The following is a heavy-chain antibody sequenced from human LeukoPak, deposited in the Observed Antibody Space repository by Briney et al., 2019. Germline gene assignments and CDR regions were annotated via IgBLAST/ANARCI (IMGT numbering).Heavy chain of an antibody. J-gene: IGHJ1*01. CDR1: GGSISGGTYY. CDR2: IHYNGNT. V-gene: IGHV4-39*01. D-gene: IGHD4-17*01. CDR3: GRRGYGVGFQY. Sequence: SETLSLTCTVSGGSISGGTYYWGWIRQPPGKGMEWIGTIHYNGNTYYNPSLKSRVTISRDTSKNQFSLKLSSVTAADTAIYYCGRRGYGVGFQYWGQGTPVTVSS.